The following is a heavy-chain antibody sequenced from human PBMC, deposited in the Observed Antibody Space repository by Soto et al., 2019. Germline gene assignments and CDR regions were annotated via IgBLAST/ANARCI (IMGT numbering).Heavy chain of an antibody. D-gene: IGHD1-1*01. J-gene: IGHJ3*02. V-gene: IGHV1-18*01. CDR2: ISAYNGNT. CDR3: ASQQRHNERTGAFDI. CDR1: GYTFTSYG. Sequence: ASVKVSCKASGYTFTSYGISWVRQAPGQGLEWMGWISAYNGNTNYAQKLQGRVTMTTDTSTSTAYMELRSLRSDDTAVYYCASQQRHNERTGAFDIWGQGTMVTVSS.